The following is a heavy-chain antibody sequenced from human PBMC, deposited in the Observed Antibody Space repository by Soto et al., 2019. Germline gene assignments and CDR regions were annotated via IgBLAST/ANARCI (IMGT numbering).Heavy chain of an antibody. D-gene: IGHD2-15*01. CDR1: GGSISSYY. V-gene: IGHV4-4*07. CDR3: ARGVVVVVAATNYYYYGMDV. Sequence: QVQLQESGPGLVKPSETLSLTCTVSGGSISSYYWSWIRQPAGKGLERIGRIYTSGSTNYNPSLKSRVTMSVDTSKNQFSLKLSSVTAADTAVYYCARGVVVVVAATNYYYYGMDVWGQGTTVTVSS. CDR2: IYTSGST. J-gene: IGHJ6*02.